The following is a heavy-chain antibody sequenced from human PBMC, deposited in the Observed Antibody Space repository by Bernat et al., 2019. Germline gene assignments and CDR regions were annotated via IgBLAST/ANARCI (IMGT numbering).Heavy chain of an antibody. D-gene: IGHD1-26*01. Sequence: QAQLVESGGSVVQPGRSLRLSCVATGSTFSNYDIHWVRQAPGKGLEWVAVISYDGSNKYYADSVKGRFTISRDTSKNTLYLQMNSLRAEDTAVYYCAKGDIRWYSCNYWGQGTLVTVSS. V-gene: IGHV3-30*18. CDR2: ISYDGSNK. CDR1: GSTFSNYD. J-gene: IGHJ4*02. CDR3: AKGDIRWYSCNY.